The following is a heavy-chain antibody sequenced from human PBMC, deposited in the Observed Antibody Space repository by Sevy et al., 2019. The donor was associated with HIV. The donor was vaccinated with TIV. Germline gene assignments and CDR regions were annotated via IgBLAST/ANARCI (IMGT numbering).Heavy chain of an antibody. CDR1: GFTFSTVW. J-gene: IGHJ4*02. D-gene: IGHD6-6*01. CDR2: VRSNTDGGTT. Sequence: GGSLRLSCVASGFTFSTVWMSWVRQAPGKGLEWVGRVRSNTDGGTTDYPAPVKGRFTISRDDSKNTLYLQMNNLKTEDTAVYYCTRDPVHFLWGQGTLVTVSS. CDR3: TRDPVHFL. V-gene: IGHV3-15*05.